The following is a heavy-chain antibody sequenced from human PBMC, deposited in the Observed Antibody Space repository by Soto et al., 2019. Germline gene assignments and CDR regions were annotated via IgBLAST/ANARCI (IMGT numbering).Heavy chain of an antibody. CDR3: ARLLAAAGDYYYYYMDV. CDR1: GYTFTSYG. D-gene: IGHD6-13*01. J-gene: IGHJ6*03. V-gene: IGHV1-18*01. CDR2: ISAYNGNT. Sequence: QVQLVQSGAEVKKPGASVKVSCKASGYTFTSYGISWVRQAPGQGLEWMGWISAYNGNTNYAQKLQGRVTMTTDTSTSTAYMELRSLSSDDTAVYYCARLLAAAGDYYYYYMDVWGKGTTVTVSS.